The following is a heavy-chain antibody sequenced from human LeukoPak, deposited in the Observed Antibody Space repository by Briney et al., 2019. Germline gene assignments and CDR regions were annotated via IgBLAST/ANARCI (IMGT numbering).Heavy chain of an antibody. D-gene: IGHD2-2*01. CDR1: AGSISSYY. CDR3: ARSKVPAALLTY. J-gene: IGHJ4*02. Sequence: SETLSLTCTVSAGSISSYYWSWIRQPPGKGLEWIGYIYYSGSTNYNPSLKSRVTISVDTSKNQFSLKLSSVTAADTAVYYCARSKVPAALLTYWGQGTLVTVSS. CDR2: IYYSGST. V-gene: IGHV4-59*01.